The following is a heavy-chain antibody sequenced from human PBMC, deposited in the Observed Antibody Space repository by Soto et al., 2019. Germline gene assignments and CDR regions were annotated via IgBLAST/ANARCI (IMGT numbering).Heavy chain of an antibody. J-gene: IGHJ4*02. CDR2: NSPIVGTA. Sequence: SCPSSALTFSTCAIISVRASPRQRPAWKGGNSPIVGTAHYAKKYQGRVTITADESTSTAYTELSSLRSEDTAEYYGARLGVPCHDSRGDMDIWGQGTLVTVSS. V-gene: IGHV1-69*01. D-gene: IGHD3-22*01. CDR1: ALTFSTCA. CDR3: ARLGVPCHDSRGDMDI.